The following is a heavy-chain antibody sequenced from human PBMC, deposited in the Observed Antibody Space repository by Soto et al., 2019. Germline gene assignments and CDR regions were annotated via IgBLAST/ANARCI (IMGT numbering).Heavy chain of an antibody. V-gene: IGHV4-59*01. CDR1: GDSMRSFD. CDR2: IYYSGST. Sequence: KTSETLALTCTVYGDSMRSFDGSWIRQPPGKGLEWIGNIYYSGSTNYNPSRKSRVTMSVDMSKNQVSLKLSSATAADTAVYYCTRVGGYYGDYPNFDYWGQGALVTVSS. D-gene: IGHD4-17*01. CDR3: TRVGGYYGDYPNFDY. J-gene: IGHJ4*02.